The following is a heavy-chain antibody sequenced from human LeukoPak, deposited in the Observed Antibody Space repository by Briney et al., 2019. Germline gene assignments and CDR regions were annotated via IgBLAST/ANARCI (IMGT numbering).Heavy chain of an antibody. CDR3: ARQGGYDSSGYYSRGYHYYGMDV. J-gene: IGHJ6*02. V-gene: IGHV4-59*08. Sequence: PSETLSLTFSVPGGSISSDYWGSIRQPPGRGPERNGYSHYSGSTGYKTSLKSRVTKSVDTPKNQFSPKLSSETAADTAVYYCARQGGYDSSGYYSRGYHYYGMDVWGQGTTVTVSS. D-gene: IGHD3-22*01. CDR2: SHYSGST. CDR1: GGSISSDY.